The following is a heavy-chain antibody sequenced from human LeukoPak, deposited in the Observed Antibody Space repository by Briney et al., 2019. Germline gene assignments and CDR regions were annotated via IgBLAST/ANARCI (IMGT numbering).Heavy chain of an antibody. CDR1: GFTVSSNY. Sequence: PGGSLRLSCAASGFTVSSNYMSWVRQAPGKGLEWVSVIYSGGSTYYADSVKGRFTISRDNSKNTLYLQMNSLRAEDTAVYYCAREDYGEPDGYDYWGQGTLVTVSS. CDR3: AREDYGEPDGYDY. V-gene: IGHV3-66*01. J-gene: IGHJ4*02. CDR2: IYSGGST. D-gene: IGHD4-17*01.